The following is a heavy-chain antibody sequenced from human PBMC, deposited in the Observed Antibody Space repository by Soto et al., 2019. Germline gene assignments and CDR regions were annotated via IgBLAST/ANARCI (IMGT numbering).Heavy chain of an antibody. V-gene: IGHV5-51*01. CDR2: IYPGDSDT. CDR3: ATGEAYCSGGSCYPGWFDP. CDR1: GYSFTSYW. J-gene: IGHJ5*02. D-gene: IGHD2-15*01. Sequence: GESLKISCKGSGYSFTSYWIGWGRQMPGKGLEWMGIIYPGDSDTRYSPSFQGQVTISADKSISTAFLQWSSLKASDTAMYYCATGEAYCSGGSCYPGWFDPWGQGTLVTVSS.